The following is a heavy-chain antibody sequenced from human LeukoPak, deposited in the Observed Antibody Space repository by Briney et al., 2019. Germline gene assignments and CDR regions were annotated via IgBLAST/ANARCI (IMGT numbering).Heavy chain of an antibody. D-gene: IGHD3-10*01. CDR3: ARHRFSYGSGSIWFDP. CDR1: GVSISSSNSY. Sequence: PSETLSLTCTVSGVSISSSNSYWGWIRQPPGKGLEWIGSIYYSGSTYYNPSLKSRVTISVDTSKNQFSLKLSSVTAADTAVYYCARHRFSYGSGSIWFDPWGQGTLVTVSS. CDR2: IYYSGST. J-gene: IGHJ5*02. V-gene: IGHV4-39*01.